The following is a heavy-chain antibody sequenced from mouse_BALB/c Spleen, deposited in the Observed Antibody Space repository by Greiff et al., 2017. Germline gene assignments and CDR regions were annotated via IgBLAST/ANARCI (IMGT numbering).Heavy chain of an antibody. CDR3: ARGGGYYWYFDV. CDR1: GYTFTSSW. V-gene: IGHV1S130*01. CDR2: IHPNSGNT. Sequence: QVQLQQPGSVLVRPGASVKLSCKASGYTFTSSWMHWAKQRPGQGLEWIGEIHPNSGNTNYNEKFKDKATLTADKSSSTAYMQLSSLTSEDSAVYYCARGGGYYWYFDVWGAGTTVTVSS. D-gene: IGHD2-2*01. J-gene: IGHJ1*01.